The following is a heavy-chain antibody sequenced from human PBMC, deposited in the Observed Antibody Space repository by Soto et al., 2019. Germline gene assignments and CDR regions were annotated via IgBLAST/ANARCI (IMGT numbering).Heavy chain of an antibody. CDR1: GFTFSSYG. J-gene: IGHJ3*02. D-gene: IGHD5-12*01. Sequence: QVQLVESGGGVVQPGRSLRLSCAASGFTFSSYGMHWVRQAPGKGLEWVAVIWYDGSNKYYADSVKGRFTISRDNSKNTLYLQMNSLRAEDTAVYYCARDVEMATISAFDIWGQGTMVTVSS. CDR3: ARDVEMATISAFDI. CDR2: IWYDGSNK. V-gene: IGHV3-33*01.